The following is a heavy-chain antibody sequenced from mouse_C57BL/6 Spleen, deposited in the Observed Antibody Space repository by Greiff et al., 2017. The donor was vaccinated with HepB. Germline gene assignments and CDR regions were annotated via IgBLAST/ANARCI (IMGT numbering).Heavy chain of an antibody. CDR3: ARADGYYLYYFDY. D-gene: IGHD2-3*01. Sequence: EVKLVESGPGLVKPSQSLSLTCSVTGYSITSGYYWNWIRQFPGNKLEWMGYISYDGSNNYNPSLKNRISITRDTSKNQFFLKLNSVTTEDTATYYCARADGYYLYYFDYWGQGTTLTVSS. CDR2: ISYDGSN. CDR1: GYSITSGYY. V-gene: IGHV3-6*01. J-gene: IGHJ2*01.